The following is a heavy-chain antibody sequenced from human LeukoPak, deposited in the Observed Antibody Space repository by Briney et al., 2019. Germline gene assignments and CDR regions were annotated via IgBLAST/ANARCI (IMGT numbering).Heavy chain of an antibody. V-gene: IGHV3-23*01. D-gene: IGHD4-17*01. Sequence: GGSLRLSCAASGFSFSNYAMSWVRQAPGKGLEWVSGIGGSGGSTYYADSVKGRFTISRDNSKNTLYLQMNSLRAEDTAVYYCAKCTTRNSHYPIDSWGQGTLVTVSS. CDR1: GFSFSNYA. CDR2: IGGSGGST. J-gene: IGHJ5*01. CDR3: AKCTTRNSHYPIDS.